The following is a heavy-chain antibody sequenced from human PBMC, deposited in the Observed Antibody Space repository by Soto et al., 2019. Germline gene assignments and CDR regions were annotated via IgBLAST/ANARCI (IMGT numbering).Heavy chain of an antibody. CDR3: ATVYYYDSSGYIENWFDP. Sequence: ASVKVSCKVSGYTLTELSMHWVRQAPGKGLEWMGGFDPEDGETIYAQKFQGRVTMTEDTSTDTAYMELSSLRSEDTAVYYCATVYYYDSSGYIENWFDPWGQGTLVTVSS. D-gene: IGHD3-22*01. CDR2: FDPEDGET. CDR1: GYTLTELS. J-gene: IGHJ5*02. V-gene: IGHV1-24*01.